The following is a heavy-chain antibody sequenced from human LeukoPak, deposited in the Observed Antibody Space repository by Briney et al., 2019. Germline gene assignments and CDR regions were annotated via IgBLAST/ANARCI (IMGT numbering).Heavy chain of an antibody. J-gene: IGHJ6*02. D-gene: IGHD3-10*01. CDR3: ARRSMVRGLDV. CDR1: GGSISSYY. CDR2: IYYSGST. Sequence: PSETLSLTCTVSGGSISSYYWSWIQQPPGKGLEWIGYIYYSGSTNYNPSLKSRVTISVDTSKNQFSLKLSSVTAADTAVYYCARRSMVRGLDVWGQGTTVTVSS. V-gene: IGHV4-59*08.